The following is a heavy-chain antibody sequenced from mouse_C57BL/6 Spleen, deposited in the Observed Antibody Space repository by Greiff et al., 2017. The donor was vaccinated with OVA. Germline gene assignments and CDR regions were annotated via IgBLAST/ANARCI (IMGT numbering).Heavy chain of an antibody. V-gene: IGHV5-17*01. Sequence: EVKLVESGGGLVKPGGSLKLSCAASGFTFSDYGMHWVRQAPEKGLEWVAYISSGSRTIYYADTVKGRFTITRDNAKNTLFLQMTSLRSEDTAMYYCARRQATLDYWGQGTTLTVSS. D-gene: IGHD3-2*02. CDR2: ISSGSRTI. CDR3: ARRQATLDY. CDR1: GFTFSDYG. J-gene: IGHJ2*01.